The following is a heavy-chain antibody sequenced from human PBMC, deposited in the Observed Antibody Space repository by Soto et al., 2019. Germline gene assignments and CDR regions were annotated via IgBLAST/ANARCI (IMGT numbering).Heavy chain of an antibody. V-gene: IGHV1-69*08. Sequence: QVQLVQSGAEVKKPGSSVKVSCKASGGTFSSYTISWVRQAPGQWLEWMGRIIPTLGIANYAQKFQGRVTITADKSTSTAYMELGSLRSEDMAVYYCARDPSYYGSGSYYGAGWFDPWCQETLVTDSS. CDR2: IIPTLGIA. CDR3: ARDPSYYGSGSYYGAGWFDP. CDR1: GGTFSSYT. D-gene: IGHD3-10*01. J-gene: IGHJ5*02.